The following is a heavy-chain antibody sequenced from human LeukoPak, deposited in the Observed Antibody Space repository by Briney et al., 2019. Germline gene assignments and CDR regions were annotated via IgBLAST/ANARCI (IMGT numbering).Heavy chain of an antibody. CDR2: VIPIFGTA. CDR1: GGTLSSYA. V-gene: IGHV1-69*13. Sequence: SVKVSCKASGGTLSSYAISWVRQAPGQGLVWMGGVIPIFGTANYAQKFQGRVTITADESTSTAYMELSSRRSEDTAVYYCARDNHEAAAGKYYYYYYGMDVWGQGTTVTVSS. D-gene: IGHD6-13*01. CDR3: ARDNHEAAAGKYYYYYYGMDV. J-gene: IGHJ6*02.